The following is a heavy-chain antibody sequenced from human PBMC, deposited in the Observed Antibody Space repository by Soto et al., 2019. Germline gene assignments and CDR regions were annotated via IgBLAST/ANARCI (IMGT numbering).Heavy chain of an antibody. J-gene: IGHJ4*02. Sequence: PGGSLRLSCAASGFTFSTYGMNWVRLAPGKGLQWVSFITSTGDSTYYADSVKGRFTISRDTAKNSVYLQLRSLRDEDTAVYYCARDGYQRLDYRGQGTPVTVSS. CDR2: ITSTGDST. V-gene: IGHV3-48*02. CDR1: GFTFSTYG. CDR3: ARDGYQRLDY. D-gene: IGHD5-12*01.